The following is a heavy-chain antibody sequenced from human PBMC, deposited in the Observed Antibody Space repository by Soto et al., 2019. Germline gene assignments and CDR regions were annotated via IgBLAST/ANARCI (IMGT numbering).Heavy chain of an antibody. CDR2: IYHSGST. V-gene: IGHV4-38-2*02. CDR3: AREVRLRFLEWPYNWFDP. D-gene: IGHD3-3*01. J-gene: IGHJ5*02. CDR1: GYSISSGYY. Sequence: SETLSLTCAVSGYSISSGYYLGWIRQPPGKGLEWIGSIYHSGSTYYNPSLKSRVTISVDTSKNQFSQKLSSVTAADTAVYYCAREVRLRFLEWPYNWFDPWGQGTLVTVSS.